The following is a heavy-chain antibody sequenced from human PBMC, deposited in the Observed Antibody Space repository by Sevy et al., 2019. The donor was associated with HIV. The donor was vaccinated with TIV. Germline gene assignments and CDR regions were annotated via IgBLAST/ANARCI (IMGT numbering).Heavy chain of an antibody. CDR2: FDPEDDKR. D-gene: IGHD3-22*01. Sequence: ASVKVSCKASGYTFTSYGISWVRQAHGKGLEWMGSFDPEDDKRLYAQKFQGRVTMTEDTSTDTAYMELSSLRSEDTAVYYCATTKDYYESSGSPFDDWGQGTLVTVSS. CDR3: ATTKDYYESSGSPFDD. V-gene: IGHV1-24*01. J-gene: IGHJ4*02. CDR1: GYTFTSYG.